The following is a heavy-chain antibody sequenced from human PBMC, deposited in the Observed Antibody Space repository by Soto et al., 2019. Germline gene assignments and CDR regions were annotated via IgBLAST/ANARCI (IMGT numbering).Heavy chain of an antibody. J-gene: IGHJ4*02. V-gene: IGHV1-58*01. D-gene: IGHD2-2*01. CDR3: AAGTASRPNTASLGY. Sequence: SVKVSCKASGFTFTSSAVQWVRQARGQRLEWIGWIVVGSGNTNYAQKFQERVTITRDMSTSTAYMELSSLRSEDTAVYYCAAGTASRPNTASLGYSGQGTRVTVSS. CDR1: GFTFTSSA. CDR2: IVVGSGNT.